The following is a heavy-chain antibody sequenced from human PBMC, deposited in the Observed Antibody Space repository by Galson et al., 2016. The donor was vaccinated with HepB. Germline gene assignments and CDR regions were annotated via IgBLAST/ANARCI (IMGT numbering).Heavy chain of an antibody. J-gene: IGHJ6*02. Sequence: PALVKPTQTLTLTCTFSGFSLSTSGEAVGWIRQPPGKALEWLALIYWDEDKRYSPSLKSRLTITKDTSKNQVVLTMTNVDPVDSATYYCAHALALYDIWRCYHPTRGHPYYYGMDVWGQGTTVTVSS. CDR3: AHALALYDIWRCYHPTRGHPYYYGMDV. V-gene: IGHV2-5*02. CDR2: IYWDEDK. D-gene: IGHD3-3*01. CDR1: GFSLSTSGEA.